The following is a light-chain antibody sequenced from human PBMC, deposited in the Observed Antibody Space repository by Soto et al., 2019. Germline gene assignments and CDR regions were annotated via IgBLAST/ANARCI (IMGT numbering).Light chain of an antibody. V-gene: IGKV3-15*01. CDR2: GPS. J-gene: IGKJ2*01. CDR3: QQFYNRPYT. CDR1: QSVGSN. Sequence: EIVMTQSPATLSVSPGERATLSCRASQSVGSNLAWYQQKPGQAPRLLMSGPSTRATGIPARFRGSGSGTEFTLTISSLQSEDLAVYYCQQFYNRPYTFGQGTKLEIK.